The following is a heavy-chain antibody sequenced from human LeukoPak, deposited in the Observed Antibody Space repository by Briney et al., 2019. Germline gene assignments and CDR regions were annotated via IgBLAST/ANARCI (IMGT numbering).Heavy chain of an antibody. J-gene: IGHJ4*02. Sequence: PSETLSLTCTVSGGSISSSNYYWGWIRQPPGKGLEWIGNIYYSGSTYYNPSLKSRVTISVDTSKNQFSLKLSALPAAHTAVYYCARIRLPLGYCSTTSCYGAFDYSGERTPGTVSS. D-gene: IGHD2-2*01. V-gene: IGHV4-39*07. CDR2: IYYSGST. CDR3: ARIRLPLGYCSTTSCYGAFDY. CDR1: GGSISSSNYY.